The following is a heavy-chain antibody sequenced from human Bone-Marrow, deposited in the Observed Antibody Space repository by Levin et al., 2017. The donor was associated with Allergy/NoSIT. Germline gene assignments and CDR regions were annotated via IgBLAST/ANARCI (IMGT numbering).Heavy chain of an antibody. CDR3: ARSRATGDAGNSQFDS. Sequence: SVKVSCKASGGTFSTYAITWVRQAPGQGLEWMGGIFPIFGTANYAQEFQGRVTITADDSTATAYMEVSSLRYEDTAVYYCARSRATGDAGNSQFDSWGQGTLVNVSS. J-gene: IGHJ5*01. V-gene: IGHV1-69*13. D-gene: IGHD1-14*01. CDR2: IFPIFGTA. CDR1: GGTFSTYA.